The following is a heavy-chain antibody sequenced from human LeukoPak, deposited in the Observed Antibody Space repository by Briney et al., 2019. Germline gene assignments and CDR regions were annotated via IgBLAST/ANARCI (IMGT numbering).Heavy chain of an antibody. V-gene: IGHV4-34*01. CDR3: ARAGFNYDFWSGYSEPTAFDY. J-gene: IGHJ4*02. Sequence: PSETLSLTCAVYGGSFSGYYWSWIRQPPGKGLEWIGEINHSGSTNYNPSLKSRVTISVDTSKNQFSLELSSVTAADTAMYYCARAGFNYDFWSGYSEPTAFDYWAREPWSPSPQ. CDR1: GGSFSGYY. D-gene: IGHD3-3*01. CDR2: INHSGST.